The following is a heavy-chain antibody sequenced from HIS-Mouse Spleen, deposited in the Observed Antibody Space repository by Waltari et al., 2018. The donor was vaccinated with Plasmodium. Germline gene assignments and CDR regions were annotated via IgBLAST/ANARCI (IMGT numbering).Heavy chain of an antibody. J-gene: IGHJ4*02. CDR1: GGSISSSSYY. Sequence: QLQLQESGPGLVKPSETLSLTCTVSGGSISSSSYYWGWIRQPPGKGLEWIGSIYYGGGTYYNPSRKSRVTISVDTSKNQFSLKLSSVTAADTAVYYCARHRQLAYYFDYWGQGTLVTVSS. CDR3: ARHRQLAYYFDY. V-gene: IGHV4-39*01. D-gene: IGHD6-6*01. CDR2: IYYGGGT.